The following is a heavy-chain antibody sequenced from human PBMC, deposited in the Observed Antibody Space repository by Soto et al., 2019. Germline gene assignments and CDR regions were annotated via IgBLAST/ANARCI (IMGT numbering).Heavy chain of an antibody. J-gene: IGHJ5*02. CDR2: NYYSGIT. CDR1: GGSISSGGYY. V-gene: IGHV4-31*03. CDR3: AREGPNWNYA. Sequence: PSETLSLTCTVSGGSISSGGYYWTWIRQHPGKGLEWIGYNYYSGITYYNPSLKSRVTISLDTSKNQFSLKLSSVTAADTAVYYCAREGPNWNYAWGQGTLVTVSP.